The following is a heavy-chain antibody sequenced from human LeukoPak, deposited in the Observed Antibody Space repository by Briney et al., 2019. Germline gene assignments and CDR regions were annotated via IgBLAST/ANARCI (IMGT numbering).Heavy chain of an antibody. CDR2: ISSSSSTI. Sequence: GGSLRLSCAASGFTFSSYSMNWVRQAPGKGLEWVSYISSSSSTIYYADSVKGRFTISRDNAKNSLYLQMNSLRAEDTAVYYCARDLGKWLRSFDYWGQGTLVTVSS. V-gene: IGHV3-48*01. CDR1: GFTFSSYS. CDR3: ARDLGKWLRSFDY. J-gene: IGHJ4*02. D-gene: IGHD5-12*01.